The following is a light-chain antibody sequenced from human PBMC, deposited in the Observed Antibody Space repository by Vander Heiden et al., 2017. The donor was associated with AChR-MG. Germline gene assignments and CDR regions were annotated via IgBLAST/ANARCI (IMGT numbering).Light chain of an antibody. CDR3: QQTYSTPRT. V-gene: IGKV1-39*01. J-gene: IGKJ1*01. CDR1: QSIRSY. CDR2: AAS. Sequence: DTQMTQSPSSLSASVGDRVTITCRASQSIRSYLNWYQQKPGKAPKLLIYAASSLQSGVPSRFSGSGSATDFTLTISSLQREDSATYYCQQTYSTPRTFGQGTKVKSN.